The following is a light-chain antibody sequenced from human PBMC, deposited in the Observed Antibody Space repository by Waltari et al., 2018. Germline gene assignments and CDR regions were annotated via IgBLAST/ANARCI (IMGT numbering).Light chain of an antibody. V-gene: IGLV2-11*01. CDR3: CSYAGSYTRWV. CDR2: DVS. Sequence: QSALTQPRSVSGSPGQSVTLSCTGTSSDVGGYNYVSWYQQHPGKAPKLMIYDVSKRPSGVPDRFSGSKSGNTASLTISGLQAEDEADYYCCSYAGSYTRWVFGGGTKLTVL. CDR1: SSDVGGYNY. J-gene: IGLJ3*02.